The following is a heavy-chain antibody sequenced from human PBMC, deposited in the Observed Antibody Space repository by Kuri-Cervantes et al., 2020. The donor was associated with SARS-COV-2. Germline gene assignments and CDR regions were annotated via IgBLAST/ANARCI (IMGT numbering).Heavy chain of an antibody. CDR1: GYSFSSFA. CDR3: AKSGLYTSNWNLFDH. V-gene: IGHV3-23*01. D-gene: IGHD6-13*01. J-gene: IGHJ4*02. Sequence: GESLKISCAASGYSFSSFALSWVRQAPGKGLEWVSSISGGGYSTYYADSVKGRFTISRDTSQKTLYLQMNSLRADDTTLYYCAKSGLYTSNWNLFDHWGQGTQVTVSS. CDR2: ISGGGYST.